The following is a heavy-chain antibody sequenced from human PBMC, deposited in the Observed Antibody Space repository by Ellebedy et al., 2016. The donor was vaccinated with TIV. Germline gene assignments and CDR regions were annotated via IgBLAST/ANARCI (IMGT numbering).Heavy chain of an antibody. J-gene: IGHJ6*02. CDR3: AKDCRRWLPGVYCYGMDV. Sequence: PGGSLRLSCAASGFTFTNYAMSWVRQAPGTGLEWVSTISGSGGSTYYADSVTGRFTFSRDNSKNTLYLQMNSLRAEETAVYYCAKDCRRWLPGVYCYGMDVWGQGTTVTVSS. CDR2: ISGSGGST. D-gene: IGHD4-23*01. V-gene: IGHV3-23*01. CDR1: GFTFTNYA.